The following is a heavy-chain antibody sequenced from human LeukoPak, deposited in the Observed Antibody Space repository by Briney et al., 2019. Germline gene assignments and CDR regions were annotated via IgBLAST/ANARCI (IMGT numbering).Heavy chain of an antibody. D-gene: IGHD3-10*01. CDR2: ISRDNTI. CDR3: ARDLMVSGVYFDY. J-gene: IGHJ4*01. CDR1: GFTFSSSA. Sequence: GGSLRLSCAASGFTFSSSAMSWVRQAPGRGLEWISFISRDNTIYYTDSVKGRFPISRDNAKNSLYLQMDSLRTEDSAVYYCARDLMVSGVYFDYWGHGTLVTVSS. V-gene: IGHV3-48*01.